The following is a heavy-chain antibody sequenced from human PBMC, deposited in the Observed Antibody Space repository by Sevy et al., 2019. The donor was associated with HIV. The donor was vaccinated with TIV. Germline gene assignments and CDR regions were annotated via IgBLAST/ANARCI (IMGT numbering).Heavy chain of an antibody. Sequence: GGSLRLSCAASGFTLSNAWMSWVRQAPGKGLEWVGRIKSKTDGGTTDYAAPVKGRFTISRDDSKNTLYLQMNSLKTEDTAVYYCTTDPARMGYLDAFDIWGQGTMVTVSS. J-gene: IGHJ3*02. CDR2: IKSKTDGGTT. CDR3: TTDPARMGYLDAFDI. V-gene: IGHV3-15*01. CDR1: GFTLSNAW. D-gene: IGHD2-15*01.